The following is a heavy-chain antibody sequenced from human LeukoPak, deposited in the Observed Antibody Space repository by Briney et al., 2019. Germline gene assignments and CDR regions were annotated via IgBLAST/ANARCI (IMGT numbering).Heavy chain of an antibody. Sequence: GGSLRLSCAASGFTFSSYWMHWVRQAPGKGLVWASRINSDGSSTSYADSVKGRFTISRDNAKNTLYLQMNSLRAEDTAVYYCARMYDYYDSSGSNPYYYYYYMDVWGKGTTVTVSS. D-gene: IGHD3-22*01. CDR1: GFTFSSYW. V-gene: IGHV3-74*01. J-gene: IGHJ6*03. CDR3: ARMYDYYDSSGSNPYYYYYYMDV. CDR2: INSDGSST.